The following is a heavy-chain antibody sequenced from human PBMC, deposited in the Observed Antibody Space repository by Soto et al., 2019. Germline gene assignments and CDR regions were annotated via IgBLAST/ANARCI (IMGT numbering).Heavy chain of an antibody. CDR1: GGTFSSYA. Sequence: QVQLVQSGAEVRKPGSSVKVSCKASGGTFSSYAISWVRQAPGLGLEWMGGIIPIFGTAKYAQKFQGRVTITTHEATSKVYMEIRTLRSSATYVNYCERGSWGYFWANRLYSYFERDVWCQGTTVTFSS. D-gene: IGHD3-10*01. CDR2: IIPIFGTA. J-gene: IGHJ6*02. CDR3: ERGSWGYFWANRLYSYFERDV. V-gene: IGHV1-69*05.